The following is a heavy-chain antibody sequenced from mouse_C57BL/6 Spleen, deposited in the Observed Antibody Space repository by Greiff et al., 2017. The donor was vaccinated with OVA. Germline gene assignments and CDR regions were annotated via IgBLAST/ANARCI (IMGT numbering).Heavy chain of an antibody. CDR2: ISSGSSTI. V-gene: IGHV5-17*01. CDR1: GFTFSDYG. Sequence: EVQVVESGGGLVKPGGSLKLSCAASGFTFSDYGMHWVRQAPEKGLEWVAYISSGSSTIYYADTVKGRVTISRDNAKNTLFLQMTSLRSEDTAMYYCARHYCGSSYWYFDGWGTGTTVTVAS. J-gene: IGHJ1*03. CDR3: ARHYCGSSYWYFDG. D-gene: IGHD1-1*01.